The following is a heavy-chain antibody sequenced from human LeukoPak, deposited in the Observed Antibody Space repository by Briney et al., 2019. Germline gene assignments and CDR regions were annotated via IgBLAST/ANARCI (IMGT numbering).Heavy chain of an antibody. CDR1: GYTFTSYG. Sequence: ASVKVSCKASGYTFTSYGISWVRQAPGQGLEWMGWINPNSGGTNYAQKFQGRVTMTRDTSISTAYMELSRLRSDDTAVYYCAFIGRYCSSTSCSFDYWGQGTLVTVSS. J-gene: IGHJ4*02. CDR2: INPNSGGT. CDR3: AFIGRYCSSTSCSFDY. D-gene: IGHD2-2*01. V-gene: IGHV1-2*02.